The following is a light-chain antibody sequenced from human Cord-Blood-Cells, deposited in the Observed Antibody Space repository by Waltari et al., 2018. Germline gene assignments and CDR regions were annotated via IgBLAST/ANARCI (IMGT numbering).Light chain of an antibody. CDR2: YAS. Sequence: DIVLTQPPATLSLSPGDRAPLSCRASQSVSSYLAWYQQKPGQAPRLLSYYASNRATGIPARFSGSGSWTDFTLTNSSLEPEDFAVYYCQQRSNWPIFTFGPGTKVDIK. CDR1: QSVSSY. J-gene: IGKJ3*01. V-gene: IGKV3-11*01. CDR3: QQRSNWPIFT.